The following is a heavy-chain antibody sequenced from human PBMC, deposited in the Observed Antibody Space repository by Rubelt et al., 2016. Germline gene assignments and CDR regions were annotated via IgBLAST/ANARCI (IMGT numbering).Heavy chain of an antibody. CDR3: ARDQLALYAFDI. J-gene: IGHJ3*02. Sequence: QVQLVQSGAEVKKPGASVKVSCKASGYTFTSYGISWVRQAPGQGLAWMRWISASDGNTYYAQKLQGRVSMTTDTATSTAYMELRSLRSDDTAVYFCARDQLALYAFDIWGQGTMVTVSS. D-gene: IGHD1-1*01. V-gene: IGHV1-18*01. CDR1: GYTFTSYG. CDR2: ISASDGNT.